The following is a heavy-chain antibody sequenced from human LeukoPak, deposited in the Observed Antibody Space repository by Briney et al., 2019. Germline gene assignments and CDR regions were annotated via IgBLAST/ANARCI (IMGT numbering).Heavy chain of an antibody. J-gene: IGHJ3*02. CDR1: GGSISSGSYY. Sequence: SETLSLTCTVSGGSISSGSYYWSWIRQPAGKGLEWIGRIYTSGSTNYNPSLKSRVTISVDTSKNQFSLKLSSVTAADTAVYYCAREAYYSDTSGPNAFHIWGQGTMVTVSS. CDR3: AREAYYSDTSGPNAFHI. CDR2: IYTSGST. V-gene: IGHV4-61*02. D-gene: IGHD3-22*01.